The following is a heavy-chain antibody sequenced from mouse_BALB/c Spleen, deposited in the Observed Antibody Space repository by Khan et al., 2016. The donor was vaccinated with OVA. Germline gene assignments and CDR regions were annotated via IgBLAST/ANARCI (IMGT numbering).Heavy chain of an antibody. CDR2: ISYSGGT. J-gene: IGHJ4*01. Sequence: EVQLQESGPGLVKPSQSLSLTCTVTGYSITSNYAWSWLRQFPGNKLEWLGYISYSGGTSYNPSLKSRISVTRDTSENQFFLQLNSVTTQDPATSSCASQNYDGYTLVYWGQGTSGTVSA. CDR1: GYSITSNYA. V-gene: IGHV3-2*02. CDR3: ASQNYDGYTLVY. D-gene: IGHD1-2*01.